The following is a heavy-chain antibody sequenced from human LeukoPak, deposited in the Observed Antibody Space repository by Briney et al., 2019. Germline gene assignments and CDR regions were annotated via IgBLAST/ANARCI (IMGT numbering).Heavy chain of an antibody. CDR2: ISGIGGST. V-gene: IGHV3-23*01. CDR1: GFTFSSYG. J-gene: IGHJ2*01. CDR3: TKDAYSGDCCDRYFDL. Sequence: PGGTLRLSCAASGFTFSSYGMSWVRQAPGKGLEWVSAISGIGGSTYYADSVKGRFTISRDNSKNTMYLQMDSLRDENTALYYCTKDAYSGDCCDRYFDLWGRGTLVTVSS. D-gene: IGHD2-21*01.